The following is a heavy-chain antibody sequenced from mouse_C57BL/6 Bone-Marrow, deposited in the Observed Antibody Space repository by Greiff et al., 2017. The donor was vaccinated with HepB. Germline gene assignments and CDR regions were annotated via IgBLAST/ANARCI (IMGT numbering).Heavy chain of an antibody. CDR2: INPNNGGT. D-gene: IGHD3-3*01. CDR3: ARVGQYCYYFDY. V-gene: IGHV1-26*01. Sequence: EVQLQQSGPELVKPGASVKISCKASGYTFTDYYMNWVKQSHGKSLEWIGDINPNNGGTSYNQKFKGKATLTVDKSSSTAYMELRSLTSEDSAVYYCARVGQYCYYFDYWGQGTTLTVSS. CDR1: GYTFTDYY. J-gene: IGHJ2*01.